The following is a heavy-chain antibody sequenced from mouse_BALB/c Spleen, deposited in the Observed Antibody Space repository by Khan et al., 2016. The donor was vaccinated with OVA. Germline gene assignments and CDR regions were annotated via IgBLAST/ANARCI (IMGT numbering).Heavy chain of an antibody. CDR2: INPTSGYT. V-gene: IGHV1-7*01. J-gene: IGHJ2*01. Sequence: QVQLKQSGAELAKPGASVKMSCTASGYTFTSYWMHWIKQRPGQGLEWIGYINPTSGYTDYNQKFKDKATLTADKSSSTDYMQLSSLTSDDSAVYYCARDRIDYWGQGTALTVSS. CDR3: ARDRIDY. CDR1: GYTFTSYW.